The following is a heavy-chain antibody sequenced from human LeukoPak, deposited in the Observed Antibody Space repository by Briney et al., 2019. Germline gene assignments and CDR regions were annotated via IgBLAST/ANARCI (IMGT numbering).Heavy chain of an antibody. D-gene: IGHD3-10*01. CDR1: GFTFSGYA. CDR2: ISGSGGST. J-gene: IGHJ6*02. V-gene: IGHV3-23*01. CDR3: ARDIGLVRGVTYYYYYGMDV. Sequence: LAGGSLRLSCAASGFTFSGYAMSWVRQAPGKGLEWVSAISGSGGSTYYADSVKGRFTISRDSSENTLYLQKNSLRAEDTAVYYCARDIGLVRGVTYYYYYGMDVWGQGTTVTVSS.